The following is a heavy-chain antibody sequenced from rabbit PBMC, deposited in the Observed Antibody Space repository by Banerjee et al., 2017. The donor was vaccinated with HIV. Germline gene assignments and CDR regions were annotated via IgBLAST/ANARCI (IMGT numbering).Heavy chain of an antibody. V-gene: IGHV1S45*01. CDR3: ARGRYGNTNTYYVL. CDR1: GFDFSSNA. D-gene: IGHD1-1*01. CDR2: IYAGSSGST. Sequence: QEQLEESGGGLVKPEGSLTLSCKASGFDFSSNAMCWVRQAPGKGLEWIACIYAGSSGSTYYASWAKGRFTISKTSSTTVTLQVTSLTAADTATYFCARGRYGNTNTYYVLWGPGTLVTVS. J-gene: IGHJ4*01.